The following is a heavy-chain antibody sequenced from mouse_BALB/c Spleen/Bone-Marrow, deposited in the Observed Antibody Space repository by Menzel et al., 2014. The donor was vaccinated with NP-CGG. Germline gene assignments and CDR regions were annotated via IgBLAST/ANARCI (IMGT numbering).Heavy chain of an antibody. CDR1: GFTFTDYY. J-gene: IGHJ1*01. D-gene: IGHD1-2*01. CDR3: ARDNYYGYHWYFDV. V-gene: IGHV7-3*02. CDR2: IRNKANGYTT. Sequence: DVHLVESGGGLVQPGGSLRLSCAPSGFTFTDYYMSWVRQPPGKALEWLGFIRNKANGYTTEYSASVKGRFTISRDNSQSILYLQMNTLRAEDSATYYCARDNYYGYHWYFDVWGAGTTVTVSS.